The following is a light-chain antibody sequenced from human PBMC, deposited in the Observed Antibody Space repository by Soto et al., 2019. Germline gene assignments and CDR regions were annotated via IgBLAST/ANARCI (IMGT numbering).Light chain of an antibody. CDR2: KAS. CDR3: QQYDSYWT. J-gene: IGKJ1*01. CDR1: QSISSW. Sequence: DIQMTQSPSTLSASVGDRITITCRASQSISSWLAWYQQKPGKAPKLLIYKASSLERGVPSRFSGSGSGTDFSLTISSLQPDDFATYFCQQYDSYWTFGQGTKVDIK. V-gene: IGKV1-5*03.